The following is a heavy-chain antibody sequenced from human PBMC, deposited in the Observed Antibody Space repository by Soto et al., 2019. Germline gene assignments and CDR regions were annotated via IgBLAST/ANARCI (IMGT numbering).Heavy chain of an antibody. J-gene: IGHJ6*02. Sequence: PGGSLRLSCAASGFTFSSYGMHWVRQAPGKGLDWVAVISYDGSNKYYADSVKGRFTISRDNSKNTLYLQMNSLRAEDTAVYYCAKEGAYCGGDCYSTNGMDVWGQGTTVTVSS. CDR1: GFTFSSYG. V-gene: IGHV3-30*18. CDR2: ISYDGSNK. CDR3: AKEGAYCGGDCYSTNGMDV. D-gene: IGHD2-21*02.